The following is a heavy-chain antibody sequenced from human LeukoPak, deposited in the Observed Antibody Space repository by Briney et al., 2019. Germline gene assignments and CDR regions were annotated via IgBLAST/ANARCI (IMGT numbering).Heavy chain of an antibody. D-gene: IGHD6-6*01. V-gene: IGHV3-23*01. J-gene: IGHJ4*02. CDR3: VKDRVGNSYLFDS. CDR1: GFTFGSYA. Sequence: PGGSLRLSCATSGFTFGSYAMTWVRQAPGWGLEFVSSISGSGNAFYAVSVRGRFTISRDNSKNTLYLQMNSLRAEDTAVYYCVKDRVGNSYLFDSWGQGTLVTVSS. CDR2: ISGSGNA.